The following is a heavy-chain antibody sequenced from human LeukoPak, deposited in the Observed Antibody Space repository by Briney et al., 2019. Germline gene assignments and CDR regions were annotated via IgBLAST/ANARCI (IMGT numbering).Heavy chain of an antibody. J-gene: IGHJ4*02. CDR1: GGSISPYY. CDR3: ARMGGYSGYATH. V-gene: IGHV4-59*08. Sequence: SETLSLTCTVSGGSISPYYWSWIRQPPGKGLEWIGYIYSSGSANYNPSLKSRATISVDTSKNQFSLKLSSVTAADTAVYYCARMGGYSGYATHWGQGTLVTVSS. CDR2: IYSSGSA. D-gene: IGHD5-12*01.